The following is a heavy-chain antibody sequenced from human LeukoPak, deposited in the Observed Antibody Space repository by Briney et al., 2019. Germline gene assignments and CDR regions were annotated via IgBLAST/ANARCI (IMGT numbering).Heavy chain of an antibody. D-gene: IGHD3-10*01. CDR1: GYDFTSVG. CDR3: ARDRYYYGSGQLRGYFDY. J-gene: IGHJ4*02. V-gene: IGHV1-18*01. Sequence: ASVKVSCKASGYDFTSVGITWVRRAPGQGLEWMGWISPYNGNTRYAQKFQGRVAMTTDTSTTTAYMELRGLRFNDTAVYYCARDRYYYGSGQLRGYFDYWGQGTLVTVSS. CDR2: ISPYNGNT.